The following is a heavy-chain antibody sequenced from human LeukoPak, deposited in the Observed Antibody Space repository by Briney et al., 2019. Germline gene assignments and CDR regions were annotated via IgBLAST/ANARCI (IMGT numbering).Heavy chain of an antibody. V-gene: IGHV4-31*03. Sequence: SETLSLTCTVSGGSISSGGYYWSWIRQHPGKGLGWIGYIYYSGSTYYNPSLKSRVTISVDTSKNQFSLKLSSVTAADTAVYYCARVDCSSTSCYVGGYYFDYWGQGTLVTVSS. J-gene: IGHJ4*02. CDR2: IYYSGST. D-gene: IGHD2-2*01. CDR1: GGSISSGGYY. CDR3: ARVDCSSTSCYVGGYYFDY.